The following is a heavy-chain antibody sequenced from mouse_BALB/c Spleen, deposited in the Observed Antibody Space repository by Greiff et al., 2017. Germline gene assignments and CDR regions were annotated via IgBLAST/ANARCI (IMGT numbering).Heavy chain of an antibody. CDR1: GFTFSDYY. CDR2: ISDGGSYT. CDR3: ARDLAATRAMDY. Sequence: DVQLVESGGGLVKPGGSLKLSCAASGFTFSDYYMYWVRQTPEKRLEWVATISDGGSYTYYPDSVKGRFTISRDNAKNNLYLQMSSLKSEDTAMYYCARDLAATRAMDYWGQGTSVTVSS. J-gene: IGHJ4*01. D-gene: IGHD1-2*01. V-gene: IGHV5-4*02.